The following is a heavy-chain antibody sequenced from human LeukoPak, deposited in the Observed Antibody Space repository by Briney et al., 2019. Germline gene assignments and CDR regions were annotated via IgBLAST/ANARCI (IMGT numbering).Heavy chain of an antibody. CDR1: GFTFNLYA. CDR2: INGAGNSS. V-gene: IGHV3-23*01. D-gene: IGHD4-17*01. Sequence: GGSLRLSCAASGFTFNLYAMNWVRQAPGKGLEWVSSINGAGNSSYYADSLRGRFTVSRDNSKNTLYLQTNSLRAEDTAVYYCAKRGLRGSWFHPWGQGTLVTVSS. CDR3: AKRGLRGSWFHP. J-gene: IGHJ5*02.